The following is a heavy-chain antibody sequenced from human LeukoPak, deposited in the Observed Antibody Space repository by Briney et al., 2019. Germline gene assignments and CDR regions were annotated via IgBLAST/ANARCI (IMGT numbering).Heavy chain of an antibody. J-gene: IGHJ1*01. CDR1: GYTFTSYY. Sequence: ASVKVSCKASGYTFTSYYMHWVRQAPGQGLEWMGIINPSGGSTSYAQKFQGRVTMTRDTSTSTVYMKLSSLRSEDTAVYYCARPAAYSSGWYWAEYFQHWGQGTLVTVSS. CDR3: ARPAAYSSGWYWAEYFQH. V-gene: IGHV1-46*01. CDR2: INPSGGST. D-gene: IGHD6-19*01.